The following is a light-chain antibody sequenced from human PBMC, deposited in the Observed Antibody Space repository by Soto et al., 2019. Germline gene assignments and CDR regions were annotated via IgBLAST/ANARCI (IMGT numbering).Light chain of an antibody. CDR1: QTVSRH. CDR3: QQRSNWPRNT. V-gene: IGKV3-11*01. J-gene: IGKJ2*01. CDR2: DIF. Sequence: EIVLTQSPATLSLSPGERATLSCRASQTVSRHFAWYQQKPGQAPRLLISDIFNRAAGIPARFSGSGSGTDFTLPISSLEPEDSAVYYCQQRSNWPRNTFGQGTKLEIK.